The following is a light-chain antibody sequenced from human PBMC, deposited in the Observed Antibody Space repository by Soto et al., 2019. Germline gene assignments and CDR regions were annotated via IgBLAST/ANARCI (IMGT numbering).Light chain of an antibody. CDR3: GTWDSSLSAGV. CDR2: DNK. CDR1: NYNSGNNY. J-gene: IGLJ3*02. V-gene: IGLV1-51*01. Sequence: QSVLTQPPSVSAAPGQKVTISCSGRNYNSGNNYVSWYQQFPGRAPKLLIYDNKQRPSGIPDRISGSKSGTSANLGITGRQTGDEADYYCGTWDSSLSAGVFGGGTKVTVL.